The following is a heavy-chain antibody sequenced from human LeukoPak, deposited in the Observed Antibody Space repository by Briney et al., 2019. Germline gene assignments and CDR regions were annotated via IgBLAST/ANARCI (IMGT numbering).Heavy chain of an antibody. J-gene: IGHJ4*02. CDR2: IGTAGDT. CDR3: ARVPSGSWDFDY. D-gene: IGHD1-26*01. V-gene: IGHV3-13*01. Sequence: PGGSLRLSCAASGFTFSSYGMHWVRQATGKGLEWVSAIGTAGDTYYSGSVKGRFTISRENAKNSLYLQMNSLRAGDTAVYYCARVPSGSWDFDYWGQGTLVTVSS. CDR1: GFTFSSYG.